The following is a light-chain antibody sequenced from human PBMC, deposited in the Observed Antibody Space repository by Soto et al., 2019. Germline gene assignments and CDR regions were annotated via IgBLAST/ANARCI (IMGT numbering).Light chain of an antibody. CDR2: GAS. J-gene: IGKJ1*01. V-gene: IGKV3D-20*02. CDR3: QQRSNWPRT. CDR1: QSVAGTY. Sequence: EIVLTQSPGTLSLSQGERATLSCRASQSVAGTYLAWYQQKPGQAPRLLIYGASSRATGIPARFSGSGSGTDFTLTISSLEPEDFAVYYCQQRSNWPRTFGQGTKVDIK.